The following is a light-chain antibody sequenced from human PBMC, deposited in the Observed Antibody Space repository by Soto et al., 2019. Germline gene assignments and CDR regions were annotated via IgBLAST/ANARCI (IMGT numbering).Light chain of an antibody. J-gene: IGKJ4*01. CDR3: HQYNYF. CDR1: QSINTW. CDR2: DAS. V-gene: IGKV1-5*01. Sequence: DIQMTQSPSTLSASVGDRVTITCRARQSINTWLAWYQLKPGKAPKLLISDASTLESGVPSRFSGSGSGTDFTLTISSLQPDDFATYYCHQYNYFFGGGTRVEIK.